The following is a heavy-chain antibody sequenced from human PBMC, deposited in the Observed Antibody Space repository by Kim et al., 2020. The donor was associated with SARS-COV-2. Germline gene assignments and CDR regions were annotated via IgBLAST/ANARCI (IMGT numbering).Heavy chain of an antibody. Sequence: NTKYSQKFQRRVTIIRDTSASTAYMELTSLRSEDTAIYYCARVSGWAFDYWGQGTLVTVAS. V-gene: IGHV1-3*01. CDR3: ARVSGWAFDY. CDR2: NT. J-gene: IGHJ4*02. D-gene: IGHD6-19*01.